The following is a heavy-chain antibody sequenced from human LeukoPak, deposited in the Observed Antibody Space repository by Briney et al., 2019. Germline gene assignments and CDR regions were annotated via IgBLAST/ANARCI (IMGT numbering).Heavy chain of an antibody. CDR1: GYTFTGYY. D-gene: IGHD5-12*01. CDR3: AREAADTYSGYDY. Sequence: ASVKVSCKAPGYTFTGYYMHWVRQAPGQGLEWMGWINPNSGGTNYAQKFQGWVTMTRDTSISTAYMELSRLRPDDTAVYYRAREAADTYSGYDYWGQGTLVTVSS. V-gene: IGHV1-2*04. J-gene: IGHJ4*02. CDR2: INPNSGGT.